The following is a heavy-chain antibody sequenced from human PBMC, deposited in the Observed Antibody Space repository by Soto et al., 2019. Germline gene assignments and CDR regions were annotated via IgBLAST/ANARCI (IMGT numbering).Heavy chain of an antibody. V-gene: IGHV4-4*02. J-gene: IGHJ4*02. Sequence: SETLSLTCAVSGASISSSEWWNWVRQSPGKGLEWIGEVHHEGSIIYNPSLKSRVTISVDESKNHFSLKLTSMTAADTAVYYCARDFKAPNDAWAFDSWGQGVLVT. CDR1: GASISSSEW. D-gene: IGHD3-16*01. CDR2: VHHEGSI. CDR3: ARDFKAPNDAWAFDS.